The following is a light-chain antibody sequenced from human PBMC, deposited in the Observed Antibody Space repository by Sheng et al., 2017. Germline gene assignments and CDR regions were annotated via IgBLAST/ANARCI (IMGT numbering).Light chain of an antibody. Sequence: QSALTQPPSVSGSPGQSVTISCTGTSSDIGSYNRVSWYQQPPGTAPKLMIYEVKKRPSGVPDRFSGSKSGNTATLVISGLQAEDEANYYCSSHTSINVRGVIFGGGTKLTVL. V-gene: IGLV2-18*02. J-gene: IGLJ2*01. CDR2: EVK. CDR1: SSDIGSYNR. CDR3: SSHTSINVRGVI.